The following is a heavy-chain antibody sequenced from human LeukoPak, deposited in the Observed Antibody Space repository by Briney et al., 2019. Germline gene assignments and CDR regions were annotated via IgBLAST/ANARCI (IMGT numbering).Heavy chain of an antibody. V-gene: IGHV3-23*01. D-gene: IGHD2-2*01. Sequence: PGGSLRLSCAASGLTFSSYAMSWVRQAPGKGLEWVSAISGSGGSTYYADSVKGRFTISRDNSKNTLYLQMNSLRAEDTAVYYCAKHRRYQNSFFDYWGQGTLVTVSS. CDR3: AKHRRYQNSFFDY. CDR2: ISGSGGST. CDR1: GLTFSSYA. J-gene: IGHJ4*02.